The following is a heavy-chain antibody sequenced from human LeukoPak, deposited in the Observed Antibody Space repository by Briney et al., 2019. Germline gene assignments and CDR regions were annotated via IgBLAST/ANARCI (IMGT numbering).Heavy chain of an antibody. J-gene: IGHJ6*03. V-gene: IGHV3-21*01. D-gene: IGHD3-16*01. CDR2: ISGSSSYI. CDR3: ARDPHRGLYYYYYMDV. CDR1: GFTFSSYS. Sequence: GGSLRLSCAASGFTFSSYSLHWVRQAPGKGPEWVSSISGSSSYIYYADSVKGRFTVSRDNAKNSLYLQMNSLRAEDTAVYYCARDPHRGLYYYYYMDVWGKGTTVTVSS.